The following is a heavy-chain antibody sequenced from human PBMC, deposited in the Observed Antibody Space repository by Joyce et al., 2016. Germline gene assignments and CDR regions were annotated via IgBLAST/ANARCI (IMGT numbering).Heavy chain of an antibody. V-gene: IGHV3-48*03. CDR1: GFTVSSYE. Sequence: VQLVESGGGLVQPGGSLRLSCAASGFTVSSYEMNWVRQAPGKGLEWISSISNSGSFMKDADSVKGRFTIFRDNAKNSLSLQMNSLRVEDTALYYCARRFDSWGQGTLVTVSS. CDR2: ISNSGSFM. CDR3: ARRFDS. J-gene: IGHJ5*01.